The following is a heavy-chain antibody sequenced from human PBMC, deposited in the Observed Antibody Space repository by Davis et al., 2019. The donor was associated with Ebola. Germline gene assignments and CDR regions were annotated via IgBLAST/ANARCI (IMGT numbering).Heavy chain of an antibody. J-gene: IGHJ6*02. D-gene: IGHD3-3*01. V-gene: IGHV3-7*03. CDR3: ARDQGYYDFWSGYYEKYGMDV. Sequence: GESLKISCTASGFTFGDYAMSWVRQAPGKGLEWVANIKQDGSEKYYVDSVKGRFTISRDNAKNSLYLQMNSLRAEDTAVYYCARDQGYYDFWSGYYEKYGMDVWGQGTTVTVSS. CDR2: IKQDGSEK. CDR1: GFTFGDYA.